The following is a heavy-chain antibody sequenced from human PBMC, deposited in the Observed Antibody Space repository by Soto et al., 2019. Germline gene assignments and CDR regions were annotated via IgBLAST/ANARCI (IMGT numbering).Heavy chain of an antibody. J-gene: IGHJ5*02. V-gene: IGHV4-39*01. CDR2: IYYSGST. CDR3: ARRPIRRGFDP. D-gene: IGHD3-3*02. Sequence: QLQLQESSPGLVKPSETLSLTCTVSGGSISSSSYYWGWIRQPPGKGLEWIGSIYYSGSTYYNPSLKSRVTISVDTSKNQFSLKLSSVTAADTAVYYCARRPIRRGFDPWGQGTLVTVSS. CDR1: GGSISSSSYY.